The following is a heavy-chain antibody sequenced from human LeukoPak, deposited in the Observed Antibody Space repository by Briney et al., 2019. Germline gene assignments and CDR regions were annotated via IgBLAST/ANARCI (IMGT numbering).Heavy chain of an antibody. J-gene: IGHJ6*02. CDR2: ISSSSSYT. CDR3: ASQTYGDYDYYGMDV. Sequence: GGSLRLSCAASGFTFSDYYMSWIRQAPGKGLEWVSYISSSSSYTSYADSVKGRFTISRDNAKNSLYLQMNSLRAEDTAVYYCASQTYGDYDYYGMDVWGQGTTVTVSS. D-gene: IGHD4-17*01. V-gene: IGHV3-11*03. CDR1: GFTFSDYY.